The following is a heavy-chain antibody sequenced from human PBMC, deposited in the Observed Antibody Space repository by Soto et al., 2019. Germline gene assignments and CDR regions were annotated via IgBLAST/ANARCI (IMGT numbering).Heavy chain of an antibody. Sequence: GGSLRLSCAASGFTFSSYSMNWVRQAPGKGLEWVSYISSSSSTIYYADSVKGRFTISRDNAKNSLYLQMNSLRAKDTAVYYCARLDYYGSGSYYNVGYMDVWGKGTTVTVSS. J-gene: IGHJ6*03. D-gene: IGHD3-10*01. V-gene: IGHV3-48*01. CDR1: GFTFSSYS. CDR2: ISSSSSTI. CDR3: ARLDYYGSGSYYNVGYMDV.